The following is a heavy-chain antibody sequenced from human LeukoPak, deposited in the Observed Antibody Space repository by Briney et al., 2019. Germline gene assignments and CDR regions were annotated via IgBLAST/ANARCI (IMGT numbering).Heavy chain of an antibody. CDR3: ARGRQSDFWSGYRYYYYYYMDV. D-gene: IGHD3-3*01. CDR2: IYYSGST. V-gene: IGHV4-59*12. Sequence: SETLSLTCTVSGGSISSYYWSWIRQPPGKGLEWIGYIYYSGSTNYNPSLKGRVTISVDTSKNQFSLKLSSVTAADTAVYYCARGRQSDFWSGYRYYYYYYMDVWGKGTTVTVSS. J-gene: IGHJ6*03. CDR1: GGSISSYY.